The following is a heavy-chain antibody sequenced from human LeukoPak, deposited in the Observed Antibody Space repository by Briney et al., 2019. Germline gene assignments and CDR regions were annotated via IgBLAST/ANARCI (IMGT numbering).Heavy chain of an antibody. V-gene: IGHV3-30*02. CDR2: IRYDGSNK. CDR3: ARVGYCSSTSCPDGDY. Sequence: GGSLRLSCAASGFTFSSYGMHWVRQAPGKGLEWVAFIRYDGSNKYYADSVKGRFTISRDNAKNSLYLQMNSLRAEDTAVYYCARVGYCSSTSCPDGDYWGQGTLVTVSS. CDR1: GFTFSSYG. D-gene: IGHD2-2*03. J-gene: IGHJ4*02.